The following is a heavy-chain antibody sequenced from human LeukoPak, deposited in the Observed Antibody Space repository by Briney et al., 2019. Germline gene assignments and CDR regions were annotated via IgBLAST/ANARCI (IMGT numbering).Heavy chain of an antibody. CDR3: ARRLGISGRFDY. Sequence: SETLSLTCSVSGDSVTSGTYYWTWIRQHPGRGLEWVGCIYDSGTTYYNPSLKSRVAISVDSSKNHFSLKLNSVTAADTAVYYCARRLGISGRFDYWGQGTRVTVPP. V-gene: IGHV4-31*03. J-gene: IGHJ4*02. CDR1: GDSVTSGTYY. CDR2: IYDSGTT. D-gene: IGHD2-15*01.